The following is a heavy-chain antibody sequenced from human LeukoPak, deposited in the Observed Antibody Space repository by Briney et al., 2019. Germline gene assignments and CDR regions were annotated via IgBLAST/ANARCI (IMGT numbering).Heavy chain of an antibody. D-gene: IGHD1-7*01. V-gene: IGHV4-31*03. CDR3: ARDHPNWNYGRYYYYGMDV. CDR1: GGSISSGGYY. Sequence: SETLSLTCTVPGGSISSGGYYWSWIRQHPGKGLEWIGYIYYSGSTYYNPSLKSRVTISVDTSKNQFSLKLSSVTAADTAVYYCARDHPNWNYGRYYYYGMDVWGQGTTVTVSS. CDR2: IYYSGST. J-gene: IGHJ6*02.